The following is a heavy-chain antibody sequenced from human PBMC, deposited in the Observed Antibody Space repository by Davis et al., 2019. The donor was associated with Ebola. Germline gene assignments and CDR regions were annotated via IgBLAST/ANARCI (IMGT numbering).Heavy chain of an antibody. J-gene: IGHJ5*02. CDR1: GYSFDNYW. D-gene: IGHD2-2*01. CDR2: IFPGDSDS. V-gene: IGHV5-51*01. Sequence: GESLKISCVGSGYSFDNYWIAWVRQMPGKGLEWMGTIFPGDSDSRYSPSFQGQVTISADKSISTAYLQWSSLKASDTAMYYCARRQNYCSSTSCYGGWFDPWGQGTLVTVSS. CDR3: ARRQNYCSSTSCYGGWFDP.